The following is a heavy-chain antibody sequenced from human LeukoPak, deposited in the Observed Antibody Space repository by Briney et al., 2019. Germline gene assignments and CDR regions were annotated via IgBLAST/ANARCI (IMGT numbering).Heavy chain of an antibody. CDR1: GFTFSSYG. CDR2: ISYDGSNK. V-gene: IGHV3-30*18. Sequence: PGGSLRLSCAASGFTFSSYGMHWVRQAPGKGLEWVAVISYDGSNKYYADSVKGRFTISRDNSKNTLYLQMNSLRAEDTAVYYCAKEGEYVTSSFDYWGQGTLVTVPS. CDR3: AKEGEYVTSSFDY. D-gene: IGHD3-10*01. J-gene: IGHJ4*02.